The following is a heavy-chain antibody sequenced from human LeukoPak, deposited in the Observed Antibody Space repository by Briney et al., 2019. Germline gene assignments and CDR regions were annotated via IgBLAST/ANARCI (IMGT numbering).Heavy chain of an antibody. CDR2: ISSSGSTI. Sequence: GGSLRLSCAASGFTFSDYYMSWIRQAPGKGLEWVSYISSSGSTIYYADSVKGRFTISRDNAKNSLYLQMNSLRAEDTAVYYCARDQNFWSGYEAFDIWGQGTMVTVSS. J-gene: IGHJ3*02. CDR3: ARDQNFWSGYEAFDI. CDR1: GFTFSDYY. V-gene: IGHV3-11*01. D-gene: IGHD3-3*01.